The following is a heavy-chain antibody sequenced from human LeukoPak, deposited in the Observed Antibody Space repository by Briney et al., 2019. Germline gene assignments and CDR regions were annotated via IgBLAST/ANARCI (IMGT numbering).Heavy chain of an antibody. CDR3: ARARVVHYNFRSGLHWYFDV. V-gene: IGHV4-38-2*01. D-gene: IGHD3-3*01. J-gene: IGHJ2*01. CDR1: GFSISSGHY. Sequence: SETLSLTCAVSGFSISSGHYWAWIRQSPGKGLEWIGTISHGGNTYYNSSLKSRLAVSVDTSGNHFSLNLSSLTAADTAVYHCARARVVHYNFRSGLHWYFDVWGRGTLVTVSS. CDR2: ISHGGNT.